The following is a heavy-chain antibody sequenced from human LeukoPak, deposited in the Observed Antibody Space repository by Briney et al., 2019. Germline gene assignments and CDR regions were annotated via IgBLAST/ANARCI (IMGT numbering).Heavy chain of an antibody. J-gene: IGHJ3*02. CDR3: ARETPLASRAFDI. Sequence: ASVKVSCTASGYAFTDYYMHWVRQAPRQGLEWMGWVNPNSGGTNFAQRFQGRVTMTRDTSISTAYMELSRLRSDDTAVHYCARETPLASRAFDIWGQGTMVTVSS. V-gene: IGHV1-2*02. D-gene: IGHD3-3*02. CDR1: GYAFTDYY. CDR2: VNPNSGGT.